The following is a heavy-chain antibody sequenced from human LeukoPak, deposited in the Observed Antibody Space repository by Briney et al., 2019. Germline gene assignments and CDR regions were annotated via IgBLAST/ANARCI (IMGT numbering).Heavy chain of an antibody. CDR2: ITSSSSYI. J-gene: IGHJ6*02. D-gene: IGHD2-21*01. CDR3: AVWPLHYGMDV. Sequence: PGGSLRLSCAASGFTFSSYNMNWVRQAPGKGLEWVSSITSSSSYIYYADSVKGRFTISRDNAKNSLYLQMNSLRAEDTAVYYCAVWPLHYGMDVWGQGTTVTVSS. CDR1: GFTFSSYN. V-gene: IGHV3-21*04.